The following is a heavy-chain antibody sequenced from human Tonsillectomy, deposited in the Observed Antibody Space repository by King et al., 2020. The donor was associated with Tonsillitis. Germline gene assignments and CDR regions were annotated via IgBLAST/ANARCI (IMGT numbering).Heavy chain of an antibody. D-gene: IGHD1-1*01. CDR3: ARSERGVPEYFQH. J-gene: IGHJ1*01. CDR1: GGSISSGGYY. Sequence: VQLQESGPGLVKPSQTLSLTCTVSGGSISSGGYYWSWIRQHPGKGLEWIGYIYYSGSTYYNPSLKSRVTISVDTSKNQFSLKLSSETAADTAVYYCARSERGVPEYFQHWGQGTLVTVSS. V-gene: IGHV4-31*03. CDR2: IYYSGST.